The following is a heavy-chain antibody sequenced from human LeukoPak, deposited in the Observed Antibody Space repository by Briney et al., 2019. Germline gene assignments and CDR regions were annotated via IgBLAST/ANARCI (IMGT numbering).Heavy chain of an antibody. V-gene: IGHV3-48*03. J-gene: IGHJ6*04. D-gene: IGHD3-10*02. CDR2: ISSSGNTI. CDR3: AELGITMIGGV. CDR1: AFTFSSYE. Sequence: PGGSLRLSCAASAFTFSSYEMNWVRQAPGKGLEWVSYISSSGNTIYYADSVKGRFTISRDNAKNSLYLQMNSLRAEDTAVYYCAELGITMIGGVWGKGTTVTISS.